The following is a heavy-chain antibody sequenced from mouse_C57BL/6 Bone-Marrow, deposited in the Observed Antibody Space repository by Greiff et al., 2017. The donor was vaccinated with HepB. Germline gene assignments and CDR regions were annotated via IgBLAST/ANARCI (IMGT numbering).Heavy chain of an antibody. J-gene: IGHJ3*01. CDR1: GYTFTSYW. CDR3: ARSPLDSSGSWFAY. Sequence: QVQLKQPGAELVKPGASVKLSCKASGYTFTSYWMQWVKQRPGQGLEWIGEIDPSDSYTNYNQKFKGKATLTVDTSSSTAYMQLSSLTSEDSAVYYCARSPLDSSGSWFAYWGQGTLVTVSA. D-gene: IGHD3-2*02. CDR2: IDPSDSYT. V-gene: IGHV1-50*01.